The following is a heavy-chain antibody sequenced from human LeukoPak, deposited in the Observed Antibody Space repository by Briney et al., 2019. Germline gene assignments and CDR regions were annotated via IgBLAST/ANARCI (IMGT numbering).Heavy chain of an antibody. V-gene: IGHV4-34*01. CDR3: ARSDPKRRYCSGGSCYTLPFDY. D-gene: IGHD2-15*01. CDR1: GGSFSGYY. CDR2: INHSGST. J-gene: IGHJ4*02. Sequence: SETLSLTCAVYGGSFSGYYWSWIRQPPGKGLEWIGEINHSGSTNYNPSLKSRVTISVDTSKNRFSLKLSSVTAADTAVYYCARSDPKRRYCSGGSCYTLPFDYWGQGTLVTVSS.